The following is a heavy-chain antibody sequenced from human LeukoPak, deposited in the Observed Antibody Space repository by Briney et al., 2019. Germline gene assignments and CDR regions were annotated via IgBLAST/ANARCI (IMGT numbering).Heavy chain of an antibody. Sequence: PGGSLRLSCAASGFTVSSNYMSWVRQAPGKGLEWVSVIYSGGSTYYADSVKGRFTISRDNSKNTLYLQMNSLRAEDTAVYYCAGGGVYCSGGSCFPTPYYMDVWGKGTTVTVSS. CDR1: GFTVSSNY. CDR2: IYSGGST. V-gene: IGHV3-53*01. D-gene: IGHD2-15*01. CDR3: AGGGVYCSGGSCFPTPYYMDV. J-gene: IGHJ6*03.